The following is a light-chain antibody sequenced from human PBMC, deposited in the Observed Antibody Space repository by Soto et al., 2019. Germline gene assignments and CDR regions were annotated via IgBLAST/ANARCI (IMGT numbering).Light chain of an antibody. J-gene: IGLJ1*01. CDR2: AVT. CDR1: SSDVGGYNY. V-gene: IGLV2-14*01. Sequence: SALTQPASVSGSPGQSITISCTGTSSDVGGYNYVSWYQQHPGKAPKLMIYAVTDRPSGVSSRFSGSKSGNTASLTISGLQAEDEADYYCSSYTSSSTLFGTGTKVTDL. CDR3: SSYTSSSTL.